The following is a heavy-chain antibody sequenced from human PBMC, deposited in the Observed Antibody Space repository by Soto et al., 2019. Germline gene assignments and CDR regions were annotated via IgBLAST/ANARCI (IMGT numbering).Heavy chain of an antibody. Sequence: GASVKVSCKASGYTFTTHAMHWVRRAPGQSLEWMGWINGGTGQTKHSQRFQGRVNITRDTSASTAYMELSSLRSEDTAVYYCARGKGMEENYYYYGLDIWGQGTTVTV. CDR1: GYTFTTHA. J-gene: IGHJ6*02. CDR3: ARGKGMEENYYYYGLDI. V-gene: IGHV1-3*01. D-gene: IGHD1-1*01. CDR2: INGGTGQT.